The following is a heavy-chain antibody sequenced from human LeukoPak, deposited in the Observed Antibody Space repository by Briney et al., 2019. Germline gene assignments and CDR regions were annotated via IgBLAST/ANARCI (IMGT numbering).Heavy chain of an antibody. CDR3: ARGYYDRSGSSNPFDS. CDR2: VHYTGKT. Sequence: SETLSLTCTVSGDSMSSSYWSWIRQPRGKRLEWVGYVHYTGKTNYNPSLNNRATISVDMSKNQFSLTLTSVTLADTAVYYCARGYYDRSGSSNPFDSWGQGTLVTVSA. D-gene: IGHD3-22*01. J-gene: IGHJ5*01. V-gene: IGHV4-59*01. CDR1: GDSMSSSY.